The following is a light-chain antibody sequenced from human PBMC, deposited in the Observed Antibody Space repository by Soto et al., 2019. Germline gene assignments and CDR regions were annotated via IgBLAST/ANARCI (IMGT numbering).Light chain of an antibody. CDR3: QSYDSSLSGYV. J-gene: IGLJ1*01. V-gene: IGLV1-40*01. CDR2: ENN. CDR1: RSNIGAGYE. Sequence: QSVLTQPPSVSEAPGQRVTISCTGSRSNIGAGYEAHWYQQVPGTAPKLLIYENNNRPSGVPDRFSGSKSGTSASLAITGLHAEDEAEYYSQSYDSSLSGYVFGTGTKLTDL.